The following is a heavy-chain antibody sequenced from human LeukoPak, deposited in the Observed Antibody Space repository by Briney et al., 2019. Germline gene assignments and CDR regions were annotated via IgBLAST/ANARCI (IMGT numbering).Heavy chain of an antibody. D-gene: IGHD2-15*01. Sequence: HPGGSLRLSCAASGFTFSSYWMSWVRQAPGKGLEWVANIKQDGSEKYYVDSVKGRFTISRDNAKSSLYLQMNSLRAEDTAVYYCARSDIVVVVAASYYYMDVWGKGTTVTVSS. CDR2: IKQDGSEK. J-gene: IGHJ6*03. V-gene: IGHV3-7*01. CDR1: GFTFSSYW. CDR3: ARSDIVVVVAASYYYMDV.